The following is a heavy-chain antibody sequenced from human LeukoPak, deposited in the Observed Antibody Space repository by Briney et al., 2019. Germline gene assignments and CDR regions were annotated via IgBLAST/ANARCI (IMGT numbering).Heavy chain of an antibody. D-gene: IGHD3-22*01. CDR3: ARAHPWSTTRQEGYYYDSSGYSYDY. CDR2: IYHSGST. Sequence: SETLSLTCAVYGGSFSGYYWSWIRQPPGKGLEWIGEIYHSGSTNYNPSLKSRVTISADKSKNQFSLKLSSVTAADTAVYYCARAHPWSTTRQEGYYYDSSGYSYDYWGQGTLVTVSS. CDR1: GGSFSGYY. J-gene: IGHJ4*02. V-gene: IGHV4-34*01.